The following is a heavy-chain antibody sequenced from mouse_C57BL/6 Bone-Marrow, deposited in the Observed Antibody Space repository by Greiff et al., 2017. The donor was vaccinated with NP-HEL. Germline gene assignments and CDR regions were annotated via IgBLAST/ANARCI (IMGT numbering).Heavy chain of an antibody. V-gene: IGHV1-26*01. J-gene: IGHJ4*01. CDR2: INPNNGGT. CDR1: GYTFTDYY. CDR3: ARGPTTVANYAMDY. Sequence: EVKLQQSGPELVKPGASVKISCKASGYTFTDYYMNWVKQSHGKSLEWIGDINPNNGGTSYNQKFKGKATLTVDKSSSTAYMELRSLTSEDSAVYYCARGPTTVANYAMDYWGQGTSVTVSS. D-gene: IGHD1-1*01.